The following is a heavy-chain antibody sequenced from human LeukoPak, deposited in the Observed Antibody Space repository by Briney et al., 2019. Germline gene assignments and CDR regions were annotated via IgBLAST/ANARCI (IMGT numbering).Heavy chain of an antibody. CDR3: ARVLYYYDSSGYRHDAFDI. Sequence: ASVKVSCKASGYTFTSYGISWVRQAPGQGLEWMGWISAYNGNTNYAQKLQGRVTMTTDTSTSTAYMELRSLRSDDTAVYYCARVLYYYDSSGYRHDAFDIWGQGTMVTVSS. V-gene: IGHV1-18*01. CDR1: GYTFTSYG. J-gene: IGHJ3*02. CDR2: ISAYNGNT. D-gene: IGHD3-22*01.